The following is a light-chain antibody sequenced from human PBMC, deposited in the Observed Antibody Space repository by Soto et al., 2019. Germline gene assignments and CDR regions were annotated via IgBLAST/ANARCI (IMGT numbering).Light chain of an antibody. CDR3: QQVNGYPNT. Sequence: DVQLTQSPSFLSASVGDKVTITCRASQGISSHLAWYQRKPGKAPKLQIYAASALQSRLPSSFIGSGSGTEVTLTISSLQPEDFATYYCQQVNGYPNTFGQGTKLESK. V-gene: IGKV1-9*01. CDR2: AAS. CDR1: QGISSH. J-gene: IGKJ2*01.